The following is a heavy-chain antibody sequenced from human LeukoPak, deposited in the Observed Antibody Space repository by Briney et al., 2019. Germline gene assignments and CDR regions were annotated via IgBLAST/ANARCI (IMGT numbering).Heavy chain of an antibody. CDR2: FYAGGST. J-gene: IGHJ4*02. D-gene: IGHD1-26*01. Sequence: GGPLRLSCEASGFSVSTNYMSWVRQAPGKGLEWVSVFYAGGSTYYTDSVKGRFTISRDISKNSLYLQMNSLRAEDTAVYYCAAKGNGYTGIYVFAHWGQGTLVTVSS. V-gene: IGHV3-66*01. CDR3: AAKGNGYTGIYVFAH. CDR1: GFSVSTNY.